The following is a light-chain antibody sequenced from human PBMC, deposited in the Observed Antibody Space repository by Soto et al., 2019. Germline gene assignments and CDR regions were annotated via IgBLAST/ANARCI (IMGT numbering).Light chain of an antibody. CDR1: TSNIGSNI. Sequence: QSVLTQPPSASGTPGQRVTISCSGSTSNIGSNIVNWYQQLPGTAPKLLIYSNNQRPSGVPDRISGSKSGTSASLAISGLQSEDDADYYCAAWDDSLNGPVFGGGTKLTVL. CDR3: AAWDDSLNGPV. V-gene: IGLV1-44*01. CDR2: SNN. J-gene: IGLJ3*02.